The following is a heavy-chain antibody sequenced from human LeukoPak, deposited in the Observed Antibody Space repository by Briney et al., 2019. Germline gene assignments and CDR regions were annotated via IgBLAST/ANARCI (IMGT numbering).Heavy chain of an antibody. D-gene: IGHD2-21*02. Sequence: PGGSLRLSCAASGFTFSSYAMSWVRQAPGKGLEWVSSISGSGGSTYYADSVKGRFTISRDNSKDTLYLQMNSLRAEDTAVYYCANLCGGVCYWDPDYWGQGTLVTVSS. CDR3: ANLCGGVCYWDPDY. J-gene: IGHJ4*02. CDR2: ISGSGGST. V-gene: IGHV3-23*01. CDR1: GFTFSSYA.